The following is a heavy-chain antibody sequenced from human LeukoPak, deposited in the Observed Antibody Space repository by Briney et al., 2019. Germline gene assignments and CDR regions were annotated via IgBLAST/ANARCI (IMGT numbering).Heavy chain of an antibody. D-gene: IGHD5-12*01. CDR2: ISYDGSNK. V-gene: IGHV3-30-3*01. CDR1: GFTFSSYA. Sequence: GGSLRLSCAPSGFTFSSYAKHWVRQAPGKGLEWVAVISYDGSNKYYADSVKGRFTISRDNSKNTLYLQMNSLRAEDTAVYYCARDRGSGSGLDYWGQGTLVTVSS. CDR3: ARDRGSGSGLDY. J-gene: IGHJ4*02.